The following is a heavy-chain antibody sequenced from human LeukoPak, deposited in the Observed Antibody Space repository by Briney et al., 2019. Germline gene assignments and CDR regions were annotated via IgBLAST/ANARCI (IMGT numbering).Heavy chain of an antibody. CDR1: GFTFSSYS. Sequence: GGSLRLSCAASGFTFSSYSMNWVRQAPGKGLEWVAVISYDGSSKYYADSVKGRFTISRDSSKNTLYLQMNSLRAEDTAVYYCARARSSYGYGDAFDIWGQGTMVTVSS. CDR3: ARARSSYGYGDAFDI. D-gene: IGHD5-18*01. CDR2: ISYDGSSK. V-gene: IGHV3-30*03. J-gene: IGHJ3*02.